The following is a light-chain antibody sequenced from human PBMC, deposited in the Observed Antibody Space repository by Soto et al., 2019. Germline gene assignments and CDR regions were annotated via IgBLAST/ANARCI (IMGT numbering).Light chain of an antibody. CDR3: AAWDDSLNGYV. J-gene: IGLJ1*01. CDR1: SSNIGSNT. CDR2: SNN. V-gene: IGLV1-44*01. Sequence: QSVLTQPPSASGTPGQRVTISCSGSSSNIGSNTVNWYQQLPGTAPKLLIYSNNQRPSGVPDRFSGSKSGTSASLAISGLQSEDEADYYSAAWDDSLNGYVCGTWTKVTVL.